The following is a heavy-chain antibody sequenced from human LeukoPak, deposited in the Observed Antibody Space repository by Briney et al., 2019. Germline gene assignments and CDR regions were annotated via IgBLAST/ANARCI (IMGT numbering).Heavy chain of an antibody. CDR2: IYYSGST. J-gene: IGHJ2*01. Sequence: SETLSLTCTVSGGSISSYYWSWIRQPPGKGLEWIGYIYYSGSTNYNPSLKSRVTISVDTSKNQFSLKLSSVTAADTAVYYCARHSSAPNWYFDLWGRGTLVTVSS. CDR3: ARHSSAPNWYFDL. V-gene: IGHV4-59*08. CDR1: GGSISSYY.